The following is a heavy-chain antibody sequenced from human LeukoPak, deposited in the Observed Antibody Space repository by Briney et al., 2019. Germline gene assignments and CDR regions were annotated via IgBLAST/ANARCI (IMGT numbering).Heavy chain of an antibody. CDR2: FIPIFGSA. D-gene: IGHD3-10*01. J-gene: IGHJ6*02. V-gene: IGHV1-69*13. Sequence: SVKVSCKASGGTFSSFAISWVRQAPGQGLEWMGGFIPIFGSAKHAQKFQGRVTITADESTSTAYMELSSLRSDDTAVYYCARAHVVVLGGALGGMDVWGQGTTVTVSS. CDR1: GGTFSSFA. CDR3: ARAHVVVLGGALGGMDV.